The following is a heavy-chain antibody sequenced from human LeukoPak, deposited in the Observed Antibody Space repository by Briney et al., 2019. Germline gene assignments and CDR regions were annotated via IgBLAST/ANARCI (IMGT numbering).Heavy chain of an antibody. CDR3: ARGIWEMATIPYWYFDI. J-gene: IGHJ2*01. V-gene: IGHV4-4*07. Sequence: PSQTLSLTCTVSGASISNYYWSWIRQPAGKGLEWIGRISTSGSTNYNPSLKSRVTMSVDTSKNQFSLKLSSVTAADTALYYCARGIWEMATIPYWYFDIWGRGTLVTVSS. CDR1: GASISNYY. D-gene: IGHD5-24*01. CDR2: ISTSGST.